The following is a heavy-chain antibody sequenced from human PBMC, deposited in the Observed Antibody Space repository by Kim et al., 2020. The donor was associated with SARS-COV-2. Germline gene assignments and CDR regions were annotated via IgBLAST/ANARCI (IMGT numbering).Heavy chain of an antibody. D-gene: IGHD4-4*01. CDR1: GGSISSSSYY. J-gene: IGHJ4*02. CDR3: AKDFDTVTNY. V-gene: IGHV4-39*07. Sequence: SETLSLTCTVSGGSISSSSYYWGWIRQPPGKGLEWIGSIYYSRSTYYNPSLKSRVIISVDMSKNQFSLKLSSVTAADTAVYYCAKDFDTVTNYWGQGTLVTVSS. CDR2: IYYSRST.